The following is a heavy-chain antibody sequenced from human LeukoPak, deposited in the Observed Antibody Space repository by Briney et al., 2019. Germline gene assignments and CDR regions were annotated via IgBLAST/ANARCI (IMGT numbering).Heavy chain of an antibody. D-gene: IGHD4/OR15-4a*01. CDR2: ISSSGSTI. J-gene: IGHJ3*02. Sequence: GGSLRLSCAASGFTFSSYEMNWVRQAPGKGLERVSYISSSGSTIYYADSVKGRFTISRDNAKNSLYLQMNSLRAEDTAVYYCAREGAHDAFDIWGQGTMVTVSS. V-gene: IGHV3-48*03. CDR3: AREGAHDAFDI. CDR1: GFTFSSYE.